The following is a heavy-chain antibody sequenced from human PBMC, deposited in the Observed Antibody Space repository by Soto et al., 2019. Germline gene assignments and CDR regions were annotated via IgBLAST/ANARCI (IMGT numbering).Heavy chain of an antibody. CDR3: ARVNSARYFDWLPPFSSLDY. CDR2: IIPIFGTA. D-gene: IGHD3-9*01. V-gene: IGHV1-69*01. Sequence: SCKASGGTFSSYAISWVRQAPGQGLEWMGGIIPIFGTANYAQKFQGRVTITADESTSTAYMELSSLRSEDTAVYYCARVNSARYFDWLPPFSSLDYWGQGTLVTVSS. CDR1: GGTFSSYA. J-gene: IGHJ4*02.